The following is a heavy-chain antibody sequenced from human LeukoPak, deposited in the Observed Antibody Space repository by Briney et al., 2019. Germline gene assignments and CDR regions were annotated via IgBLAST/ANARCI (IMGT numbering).Heavy chain of an antibody. CDR3: ARGRDYYGSSDYPDPTYLDY. D-gene: IGHD3-22*01. Sequence: ASVKVSCKASGYTFTNYAISWVRQAPGQGLEWMGRISAYSGNTNYAQELQGRVTMTTATSTSTAYMELRSLRSDDTAVYFCARGRDYYGSSDYPDPTYLDYWGQGTLVTVSS. V-gene: IGHV1-18*01. CDR2: ISAYSGNT. CDR1: GYTFTNYA. J-gene: IGHJ4*02.